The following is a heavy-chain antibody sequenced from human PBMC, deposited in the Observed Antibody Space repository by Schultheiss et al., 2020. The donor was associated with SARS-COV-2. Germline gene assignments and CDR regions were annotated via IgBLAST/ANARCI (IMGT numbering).Heavy chain of an antibody. CDR1: GGSISSSSYY. D-gene: IGHD3-16*01. CDR2: IYYSGST. Sequence: SETLSLTCTVSGGSISSSSYYWGWIRQPPGKGLEWIGSIYYSGSTYYNPSLKSRVTISVDTSKNQFSLKLSSVTAADTAVYYCAREFGGSFQHWGRGTLVTVSS. V-gene: IGHV4-39*02. CDR3: AREFGGSFQH. J-gene: IGHJ1*01.